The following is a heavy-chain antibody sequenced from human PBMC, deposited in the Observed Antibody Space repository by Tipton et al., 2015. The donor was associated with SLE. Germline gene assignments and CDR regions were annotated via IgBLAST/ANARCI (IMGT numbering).Heavy chain of an antibody. CDR2: IYHTGRT. Sequence: TLSLTCTVSGGSISTYYWSWIRQPPKQGLEWIGGIYHTGRTDYNPSLKSRVTISVDTSKNQFSLRLSSVTAADTAVYYCARDYYGSGFDAFDLWGQGTMVTV. CDR3: ARDYYGSGFDAFDL. V-gene: IGHV4-59*01. J-gene: IGHJ3*01. D-gene: IGHD3-10*01. CDR1: GGSISTYY.